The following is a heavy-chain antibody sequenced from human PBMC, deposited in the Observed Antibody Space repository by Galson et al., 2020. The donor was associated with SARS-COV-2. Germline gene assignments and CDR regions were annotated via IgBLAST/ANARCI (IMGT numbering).Heavy chain of an antibody. D-gene: IGHD6-13*01. J-gene: IGHJ3*01. Sequence: GESLKIYCAASGFTFTSYEMNWVRKATGQGLEWISYISDSGTNIYYADSVKGRFTISRDSAKNSVYLQMTSLRAEDTAVYYCASPYLAAASLFGAFDLWGRGTMVTVSS. V-gene: IGHV3-48*03. CDR2: ISDSGTNI. CDR1: GFTFTSYE. CDR3: ASPYLAAASLFGAFDL.